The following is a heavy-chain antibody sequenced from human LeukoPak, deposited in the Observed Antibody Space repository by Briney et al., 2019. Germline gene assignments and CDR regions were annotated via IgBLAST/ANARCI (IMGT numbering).Heavy chain of an antibody. V-gene: IGHV1-2*02. CDR3: ARDYYGSGSYYFDY. J-gene: IGHJ4*02. Sequence: ASVKVSCKASGYTFTRYYMHWVRQAPGQGLEWMGWINPNSGGTDYAQKFQGRVTITADESTSTAYMELSSLRSEDTAVYYCARDYYGSGSYYFDYWGQGTLVTVSS. CDR1: GYTFTRYY. D-gene: IGHD3-10*01. CDR2: INPNSGGT.